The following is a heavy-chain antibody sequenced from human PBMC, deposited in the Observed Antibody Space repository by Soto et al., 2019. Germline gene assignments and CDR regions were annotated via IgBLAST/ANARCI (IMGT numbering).Heavy chain of an antibody. J-gene: IGHJ6*02. D-gene: IGHD2-2*01. V-gene: IGHV3-30*18. CDR3: AKDNMVVGAADQYNNMDV. CDR2: ISDDGSKK. Sequence: QVQLVESGGGVVQPGGALRLSCAASGFTFSTYGMHWVRQAPGKGLEWVALISDDGSKKYYIDSVKGRFIISRDNSKNTLYLQMNRLRSEVTAVYYCAKDNMVVGAADQYNNMDVWGHGTTVSASS. CDR1: GFTFSTYG.